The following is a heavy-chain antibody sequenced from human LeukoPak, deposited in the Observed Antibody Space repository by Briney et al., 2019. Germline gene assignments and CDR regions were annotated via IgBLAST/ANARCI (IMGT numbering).Heavy chain of an antibody. Sequence: GRSLRLSCAASGFTFSNYWMHWVRQAPGKGLVWVSRINRDGSSTTYADSVKGRFTISRDNSKNTLYLQMSSLRAGDTAVYYCARTVGALDYWGQGTLVTVSS. V-gene: IGHV3-74*01. D-gene: IGHD1-26*01. CDR2: INRDGSST. CDR3: ARTVGALDY. J-gene: IGHJ4*02. CDR1: GFTFSNYW.